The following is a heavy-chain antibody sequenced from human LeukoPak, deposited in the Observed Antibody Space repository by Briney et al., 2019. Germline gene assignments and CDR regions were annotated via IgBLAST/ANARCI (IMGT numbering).Heavy chain of an antibody. J-gene: IGHJ4*02. CDR2: INPDGSET. CDR3: ARDPVRRDSY. V-gene: IGHV3-74*01. D-gene: IGHD3-10*01. Sequence: GGSLRLSCAASGFTFNTYWVHWVRQAPGKGLVWVSHINPDGSETNYADSVTGRFTISRDNVKNTLYLQMNSLRAEDTAVYYCARDPVRRDSYWGQGILVTVSS. CDR1: GFTFNTYW.